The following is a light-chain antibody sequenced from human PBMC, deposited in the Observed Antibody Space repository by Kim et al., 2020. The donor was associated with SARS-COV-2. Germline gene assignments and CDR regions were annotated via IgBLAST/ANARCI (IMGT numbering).Light chain of an antibody. J-gene: IGLJ3*02. Sequence: SYELTQPPSVSVAPGQTATITCGGNNIGSKTVHWYQQKPGQAPVIVIYYVNDRPSGIPERFSGSYYGNVATLTISRVEAGDEADYFCQVWDSSSNHVVFGGGTQPTVL. CDR2: YVN. V-gene: IGLV3-21*04. CDR1: NIGSKT. CDR3: QVWDSSSNHVV.